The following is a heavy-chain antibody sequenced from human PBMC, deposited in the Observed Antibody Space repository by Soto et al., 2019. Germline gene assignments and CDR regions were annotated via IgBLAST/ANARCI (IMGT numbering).Heavy chain of an antibody. Sequence: GGSLRLSCAASGFTFSSYGMHWVRQAPGKGLEWVAVIWYDGSNKYYADSVKGRFTISRDNSKNTLYLQMNSLRAEDTAVYYCARASGSGRNYYYGMDVWGQGTTVTVSS. J-gene: IGHJ6*02. CDR1: GFTFSSYG. D-gene: IGHD3-10*01. CDR2: IWYDGSNK. CDR3: ARASGSGRNYYYGMDV. V-gene: IGHV3-33*01.